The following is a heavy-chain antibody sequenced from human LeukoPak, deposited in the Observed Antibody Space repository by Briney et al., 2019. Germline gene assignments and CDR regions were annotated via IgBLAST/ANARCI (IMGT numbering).Heavy chain of an antibody. CDR3: ARSSGTGTFSY. V-gene: IGHV4-39*02. CDR1: GDSISRSTYY. Sequence: SETLSLTCTVSGDSISRSTYYWAWIRQPPGKGLEWIGSVYYGRSPYFNPSLESRATISVDTSKNHFSLKMSSVTAADTAVYYCARSSGTGTFSYWGQGTQVTVSS. D-gene: IGHD6-25*01. J-gene: IGHJ4*02. CDR2: VYYGRSP.